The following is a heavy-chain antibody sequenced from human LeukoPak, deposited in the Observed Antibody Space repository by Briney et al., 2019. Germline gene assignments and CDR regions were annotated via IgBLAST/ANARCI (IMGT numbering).Heavy chain of an antibody. CDR3: ARDQGSSPEGGLGY. CDR1: GYTFTGYY. D-gene: IGHD6-13*01. V-gene: IGHV1-2*06. J-gene: IGHJ4*02. Sequence: ASVKVSCKASGYTFTGYYMHWLRQAPGQGLEWMGRINPNSGGTNYAQKFQGRVTMTRDTSISTAYMELSRLRSDDTAVYYCARDQGSSPEGGLGYWGQGTLVIVSS. CDR2: INPNSGGT.